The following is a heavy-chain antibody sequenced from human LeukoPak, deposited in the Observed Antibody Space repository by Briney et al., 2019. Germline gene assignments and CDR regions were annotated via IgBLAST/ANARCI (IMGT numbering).Heavy chain of an antibody. Sequence: GGSLRLSCSASGFTFSSYSMNWVRQAPGKGLEWLSYITSSSTTIYYADSVRGRFTVSRDNAKNSLYLQMNSLRAEGTALYYCAKPYSGTILTGWFDPWGQGTLVTVSS. CDR1: GFTFSSYS. D-gene: IGHD3-9*01. CDR2: ITSSSTTI. J-gene: IGHJ5*02. V-gene: IGHV3-48*01. CDR3: AKPYSGTILTGWFDP.